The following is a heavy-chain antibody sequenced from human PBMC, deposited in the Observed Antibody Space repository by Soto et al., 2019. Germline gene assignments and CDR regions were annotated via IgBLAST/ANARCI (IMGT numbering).Heavy chain of an antibody. CDR1: EFTFRSYV. CDR2: ISYDGSNK. Sequence: GGSLRLSCAASEFTFRSYVMFRDRQAPGKGLEWVAVISYDGSNKYYADSVKGRFTISRDNSKNTLYLQMNSLRAEDTAVFYCARMGIQYSYGSYFDYWGQGPLVSVSS. V-gene: IGHV3-30-3*01. J-gene: IGHJ4*02. CDR3: ARMGIQYSYGSYFDY. D-gene: IGHD5-18*01.